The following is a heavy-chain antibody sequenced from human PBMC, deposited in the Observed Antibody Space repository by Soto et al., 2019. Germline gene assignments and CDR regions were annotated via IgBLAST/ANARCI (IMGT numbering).Heavy chain of an antibody. J-gene: IGHJ6*02. D-gene: IGHD2-21*02. CDR3: ARAHSYCGGDCYSYYYYYYGMDV. V-gene: IGHV3-48*02. Sequence: GGSLRLSCAASGFTFSSYSMNWVRQAPGKGLERVSYISSSSSTIYYADSVKGRFTISRDNAKNSLYLQMNSLRDEDTAVYYCARAHSYCGGDCYSYYYYYYGMDVWGQGTTVTVSS. CDR2: ISSSSSTI. CDR1: GFTFSSYS.